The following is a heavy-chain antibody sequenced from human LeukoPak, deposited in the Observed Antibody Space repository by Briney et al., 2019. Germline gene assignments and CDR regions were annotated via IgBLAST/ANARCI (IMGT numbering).Heavy chain of an antibody. V-gene: IGHV4-59*06. D-gene: IGHD3-10*01. CDR1: GGSISSYY. CDR3: DGGGFGELLYLDY. J-gene: IGHJ4*02. CDR2: IYYSGST. Sequence: PSETLSLTCTVSGGSISSYYWSWIRQPAGKGLEWIGYIYYSGSTYYNPSLKSRVTISVDTSKNQFSLKLSSVTAADTAVYYCDGGGFGELLYLDYWGQGTLVTVSS.